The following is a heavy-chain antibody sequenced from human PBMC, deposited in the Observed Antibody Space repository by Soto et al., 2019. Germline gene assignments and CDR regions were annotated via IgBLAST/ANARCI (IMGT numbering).Heavy chain of an antibody. CDR2: IDPSDSYV. CDR1: GYSFTAYW. Sequence: PGESLKISCHASGYSFTAYWITLVRQMPGKGLEWMATIDPSDSYVDYSPSFRGHVTFSVDRSITTVYLQWNSLKASDSAMYFCTRRASSSFYHFDFWGQGALVTVSS. J-gene: IGHJ4*02. V-gene: IGHV5-10-1*01. CDR3: TRRASSSFYHFDF. D-gene: IGHD2-2*01.